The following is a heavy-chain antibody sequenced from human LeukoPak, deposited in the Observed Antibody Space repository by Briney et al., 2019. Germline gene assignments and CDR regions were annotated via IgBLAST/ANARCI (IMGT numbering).Heavy chain of an antibody. CDR3: ARVGVDYSGNIIKYFYDY. D-gene: IGHD4-23*01. CDR1: GDSISTYQ. Sequence: SETLSLTCTVSGDSISTYQWSWIRQPPGKELEWIGNVYSSGSANYNPSLKSRVIISVDTSKSQFSLKLSPVIAADTAVYYCARVGVDYSGNIIKYFYDYWGPGTLVTVSS. V-gene: IGHV4-59*01. J-gene: IGHJ4*02. CDR2: VYSSGSA.